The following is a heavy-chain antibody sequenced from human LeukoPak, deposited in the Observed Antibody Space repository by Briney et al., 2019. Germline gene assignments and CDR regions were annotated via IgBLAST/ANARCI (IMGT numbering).Heavy chain of an antibody. Sequence: GGSLRLSCAASGFTFSSYGMHWVRQAPGKGLEWVAVISYDGSNKYYADSVKGRFTISRDNSKNTLYLQMNSLRAEDTAVYYCGKKPRAGGGSPGFDYWGQGTLVTVSS. CDR2: ISYDGSNK. J-gene: IGHJ4*02. CDR3: GKKPRAGGGSPGFDY. D-gene: IGHD1-26*01. CDR1: GFTFSSYG. V-gene: IGHV3-30*18.